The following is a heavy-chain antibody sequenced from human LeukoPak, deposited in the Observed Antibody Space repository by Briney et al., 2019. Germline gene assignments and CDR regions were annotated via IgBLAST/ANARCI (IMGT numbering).Heavy chain of an antibody. CDR3: AGRLWRRDGYNLSAFDI. CDR2: ICYSGST. V-gene: IGHV4-59*11. CDR1: GGSISSHY. J-gene: IGHJ3*02. D-gene: IGHD5-24*01. Sequence: PSETLSLTCTVSGGSISSHYWNWIRQPPGKGLEWIGYICYSGSTNYNPSLKSRVTISVDTSKNQFSLKLSSVTAADTAVYYCAGRLWRRDGYNLSAFDIWGQGTMVTVSS.